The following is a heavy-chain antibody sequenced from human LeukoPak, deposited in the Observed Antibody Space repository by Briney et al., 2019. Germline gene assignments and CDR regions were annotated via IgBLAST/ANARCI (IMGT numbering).Heavy chain of an antibody. CDR3: ATHSPEWRYSGYYNFYYMDV. CDR1: GYTFSNHY. CDR2: INPSGTRT. V-gene: IGHV1-46*01. J-gene: IGHJ6*03. D-gene: IGHD5-12*01. Sequence: GASVKVSCKGSGYTFSNHYVHWVRQAPGQGLEWMGIINPSGTRTTYAQKFQGRVIITRDQSADSVFMDLNNLGSNDTAVYFCATHSPEWRYSGYYNFYYMDVWGKGTTVTVSS.